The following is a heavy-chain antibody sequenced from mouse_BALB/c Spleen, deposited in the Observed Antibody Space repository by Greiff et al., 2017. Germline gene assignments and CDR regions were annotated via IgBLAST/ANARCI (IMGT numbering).Heavy chain of an antibody. D-gene: IGHD2-2*01. Sequence: EVQLVESGGGLVKLGGSLKLSCAASGFTFSSYYMSWVRQTPEKRLELVAAINSNGGSTYYPDTVKGRFTISRDNAKNTLYLQMSSLKSEDTALYYCARSGGYGYFWFAYWGQGTLVTVSA. CDR1: GFTFSSYY. CDR2: INSNGGST. V-gene: IGHV5-6-2*01. J-gene: IGHJ3*01. CDR3: ARSGGYGYFWFAY.